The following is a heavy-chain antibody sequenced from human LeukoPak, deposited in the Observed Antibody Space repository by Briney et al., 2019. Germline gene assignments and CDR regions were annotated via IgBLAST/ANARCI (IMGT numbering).Heavy chain of an antibody. CDR1: GYTFTAYY. CDR2: INPNSGVT. Sequence: ASVKVSCKASGYTFTAYYMHLVRPAPGQGLEWMAWINPNSGVTNYAQKFQGRVTMTRDTSISTAYMELSRLRSDDTAVYYCAREGGNGGFDYWGQGTLVTVSS. J-gene: IGHJ4*02. D-gene: IGHD4-23*01. V-gene: IGHV1-2*02. CDR3: AREGGNGGFDY.